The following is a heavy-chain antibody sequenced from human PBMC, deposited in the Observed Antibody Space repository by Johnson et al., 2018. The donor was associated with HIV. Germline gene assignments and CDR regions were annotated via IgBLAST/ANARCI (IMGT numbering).Heavy chain of an antibody. CDR2: INWNGGST. V-gene: IGHV3-20*04. J-gene: IGHJ3*02. D-gene: IGHD3-22*01. CDR3: VRDLSFDSIGYSHAFDM. Sequence: VQLVESGGGVVRPGGSLRLSCAASGLTFEDYGMSWVRQAPGKGLEWVSGINWNGGSTGYADSVVGRFTISRDNAKNSLYLQMNSLRVEDTALYYCVRDLSFDSIGYSHAFDMWGQGTMVTVSS. CDR1: GLTFEDYG.